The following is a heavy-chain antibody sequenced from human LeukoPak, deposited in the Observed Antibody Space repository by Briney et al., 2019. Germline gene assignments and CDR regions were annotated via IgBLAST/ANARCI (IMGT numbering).Heavy chain of an antibody. Sequence: GASVKVSCKASGYTFTSYGISWVRQAPGQGLEWMGWTSVYNGNTNYTQKLQGRVTLTTDTSTSTAYMDLRSLRSDDTAVYYCARDYYYGSGSYYNVFDYWGQGTLVTVSS. CDR3: ARDYYYGSGSYYNVFDY. D-gene: IGHD3-10*01. V-gene: IGHV1-18*01. J-gene: IGHJ4*02. CDR1: GYTFTSYG. CDR2: TSVYNGNT.